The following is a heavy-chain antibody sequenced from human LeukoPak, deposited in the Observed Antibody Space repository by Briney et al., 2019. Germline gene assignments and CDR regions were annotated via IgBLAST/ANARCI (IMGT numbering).Heavy chain of an antibody. CDR1: GGSISSGGYY. D-gene: IGHD4/OR15-4a*01. Sequence: SETLSLTCTVSGGSISSGGYYWSWIRQSPGKGLEWIGYVYYSGTTNYNPSLKSRVTISVDTSKNQFSLQLRSVTAADTAVYYCAREDPQTRVPEGMDVWGQGTTATVSS. CDR3: AREDPQTRVPEGMDV. V-gene: IGHV4-61*08. CDR2: VYYSGTT. J-gene: IGHJ6*02.